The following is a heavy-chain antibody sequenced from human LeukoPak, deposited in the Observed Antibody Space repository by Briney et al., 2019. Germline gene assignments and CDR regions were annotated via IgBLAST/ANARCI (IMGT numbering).Heavy chain of an antibody. CDR2: IYYSGST. D-gene: IGHD6-13*01. Sequence: SETLSLTCTVSGGSISSYYWSWIRQPPGKGLEWIGYIYYSGSTNYYPSLKSRVTISVDTSKNQFSLKLSSVTAADTAVYYCARAQQLPYYGMDVWGQGTTVTVSS. CDR1: GGSISSYY. CDR3: ARAQQLPYYGMDV. V-gene: IGHV4-59*01. J-gene: IGHJ6*02.